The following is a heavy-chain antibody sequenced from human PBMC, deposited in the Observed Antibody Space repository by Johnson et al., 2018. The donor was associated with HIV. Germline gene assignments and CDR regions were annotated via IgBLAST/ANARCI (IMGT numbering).Heavy chain of an antibody. CDR1: QFTFSSYY. V-gene: IGHV3-25*03. D-gene: IGHD5-12*01. J-gene: IGHJ3*02. Sequence: VQLVESGGGLAQPAWSPRLSCAASQFTFSSYYMNCVRQAPGNGLELVGQVNPNGGNTYLIDSGKDRFNASRGNAKNSMYLQMNSLRAEDTALYYCARVGWATSDAFDIWGQGTMVTVSS. CDR3: ARVGWATSDAFDI. CDR2: VNPNGGNT.